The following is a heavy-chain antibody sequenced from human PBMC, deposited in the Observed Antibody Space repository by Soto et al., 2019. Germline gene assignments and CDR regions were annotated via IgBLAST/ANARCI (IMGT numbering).Heavy chain of an antibody. Sequence: QLQLQESGPGLVKPSETLSLTCTVSGGSISSSSSYWGWIRQPPGKGLEWIGSIHYSGNTYYNPSLKSRITISVDTSKNQFSLKLSSVTAADTAVYFCAKTGFWSDYCVADFWGQGTLVTVSS. V-gene: IGHV4-39*01. CDR1: GGSISSSSSY. J-gene: IGHJ4*02. CDR2: IHYSGNT. CDR3: AKTGFWSDYCVADF. D-gene: IGHD3-3*01.